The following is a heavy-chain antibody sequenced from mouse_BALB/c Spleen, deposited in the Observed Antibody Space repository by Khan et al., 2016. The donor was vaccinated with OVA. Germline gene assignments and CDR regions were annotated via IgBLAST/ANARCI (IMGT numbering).Heavy chain of an antibody. J-gene: IGHJ3*01. Sequence: EVMLVESGGDVVKPGGSLKLSCAASGFTFSTYGMSWVRQTPDKRLEWVATVSTGGHYTYYPDTVKGRFTISRDNAKNTLYLQMNSLESEDTAMFYCARLAYYYDSEGFAYWGQGTLVTVSA. CDR3: ARLAYYYDSEGFAY. CDR2: VSTGGHYT. V-gene: IGHV5-6*01. CDR1: GFTFSTYG. D-gene: IGHD1-1*01.